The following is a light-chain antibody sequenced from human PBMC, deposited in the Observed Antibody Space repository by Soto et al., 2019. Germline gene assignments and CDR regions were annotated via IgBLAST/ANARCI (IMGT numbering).Light chain of an antibody. CDR1: QSISSW. CDR2: DAS. J-gene: IGKJ3*01. Sequence: DIPMTQSPSTLSASVGDRVTITCRASQSISSWLAWYQQKPGKAPKLLIYDASSLESGVPSRFSGSGSGTEFSLTISSLQPDDFATYYCQQYNSYSPPFTFGPGTKVDIK. CDR3: QQYNSYSPPFT. V-gene: IGKV1-5*01.